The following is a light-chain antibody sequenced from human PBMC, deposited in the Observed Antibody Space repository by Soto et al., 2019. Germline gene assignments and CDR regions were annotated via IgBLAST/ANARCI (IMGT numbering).Light chain of an antibody. CDR3: AAWDDSLNGYV. V-gene: IGLV1-44*01. Sequence: QSVLTQPPSASGTPGRRVVISCSGSSSNIGSSTVNWYQQLPGTAPKLLIYSNNHRPSGVPDRFSGSKSGTSASLAISGLQYDDEADYYCAAWDDSLNGYVFATGTKVTVL. CDR2: SNN. J-gene: IGLJ1*01. CDR1: SSNIGSST.